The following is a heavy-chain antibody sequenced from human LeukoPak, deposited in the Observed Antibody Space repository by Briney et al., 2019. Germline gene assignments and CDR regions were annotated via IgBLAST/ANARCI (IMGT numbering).Heavy chain of an antibody. CDR1: GGSISSSSYY. D-gene: IGHD2-2*01. CDR3: AREVVVVPAAPPTWFDP. Sequence: SETLSLTCTVSGGSISSSSYYWGWIRQPPGKGLEWIGSIYYSGSTYYNPSLKSRVTISVDTSKNQFSLKLSSVTAADTAVYYCAREVVVVPAAPPTWFDPWGQGTLVTVSS. V-gene: IGHV4-39*02. J-gene: IGHJ5*02. CDR2: IYYSGST.